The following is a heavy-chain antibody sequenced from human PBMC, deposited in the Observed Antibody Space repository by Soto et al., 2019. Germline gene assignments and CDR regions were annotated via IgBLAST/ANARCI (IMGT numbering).Heavy chain of an antibody. CDR2: IIPIFGTA. Sequence: QVQLVQSGAEVKKPGSSVKVSCKASGGTFSSYAISWVRQAPGQGLEWMGGIIPIFGTANYAQKFQGRVTITADESTSKAYMELSSLRSEDTAVYYCARLWYYGSGSLAMGGDNWFDPWGQGTLVTVSS. V-gene: IGHV1-69*01. J-gene: IGHJ5*02. CDR3: ARLWYYGSGSLAMGGDNWFDP. D-gene: IGHD3-10*01. CDR1: GGTFSSYA.